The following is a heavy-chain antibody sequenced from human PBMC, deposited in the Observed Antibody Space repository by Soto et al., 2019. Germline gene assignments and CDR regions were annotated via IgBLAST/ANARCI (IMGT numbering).Heavy chain of an antibody. V-gene: IGHV1-69*06. J-gene: IGHJ3*02. CDR2: IIPVFGAA. D-gene: IGHD3-3*01. CDR3: AREITIFGVAPGDALDI. CDR1: GYTFTSYG. Sequence: ASVKVSCKASGYTFTSYGITWVRQAPGQGLEYMGGIIPVFGAANHAQKFQGRVTISADNAKNSLYLQMNSLRAEDTAVYYCAREITIFGVAPGDALDIWGQGTMVTVSS.